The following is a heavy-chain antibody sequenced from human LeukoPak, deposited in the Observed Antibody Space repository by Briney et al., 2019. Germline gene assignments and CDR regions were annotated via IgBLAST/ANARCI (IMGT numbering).Heavy chain of an antibody. J-gene: IGHJ4*02. V-gene: IGHV3-53*01. Sequence: GGSLRLSCVVSGFTVSSNYMSWVRQAPGKGLEWVSVLYSGGNTYHADSVKGRFTISRDNSKNTLYLQMNSLRAEDTAVYFCAREGASSSFGYWGQGTLVTVSS. CDR1: GFTVSSNY. CDR3: AREGASSSFGY. D-gene: IGHD6-13*01. CDR2: LYSGGNT.